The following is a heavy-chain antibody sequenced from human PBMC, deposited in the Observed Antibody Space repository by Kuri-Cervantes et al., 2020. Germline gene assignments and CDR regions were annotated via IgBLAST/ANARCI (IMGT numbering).Heavy chain of an antibody. J-gene: IGHJ4*02. Sequence: ASVKVSCKTSGYIFIGHCLYWVRQAPGQGLEWMGWINPNSGGTKYAQKFQGRVTMTRDTSISTAYMELNRLTSDDTAVYYCVSPQWLQRGDDYWGQGTLVTVSS. D-gene: IGHD6-19*01. CDR3: VSPQWLQRGDDY. V-gene: IGHV1-2*02. CDR1: GYIFIGHC. CDR2: INPNSGGT.